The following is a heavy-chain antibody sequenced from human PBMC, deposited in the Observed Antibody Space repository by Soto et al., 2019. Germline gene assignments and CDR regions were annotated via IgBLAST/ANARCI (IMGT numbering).Heavy chain of an antibody. D-gene: IGHD6-13*01. Sequence: QVPLVQSGAEVKNPGASVKVSCTASGYTFTNYGISWVRQAPGQGLEWMGWINPYDGHTNYAQKFQGRVTMTTDTSTSTAYMEVKSLTSNDTAVYYCATTTAGDYWGQGTLVTVSS. V-gene: IGHV1-18*04. CDR3: ATTTAGDY. CDR1: GYTFTNYG. CDR2: INPYDGHT. J-gene: IGHJ4*02.